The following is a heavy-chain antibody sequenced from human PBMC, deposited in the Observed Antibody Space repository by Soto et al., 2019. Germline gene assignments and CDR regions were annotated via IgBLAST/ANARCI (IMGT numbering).Heavy chain of an antibody. D-gene: IGHD3-22*01. CDR1: VFNFTRPA. Sequence: SVKGSSQTPVFNFTRPAVQWLRQARGQRLARIGLIVVGSGNTNYAQKFQERVTITRDMSRITAYMELSSLRSEDTAVYYCAADLGPVTYYYDSSGYYGNWFGPWGKGTVV. CDR3: AADLGPVTYYYDSSGYYGNWFGP. CDR2: IVVGSGNT. V-gene: IGHV1-58*01. J-gene: IGHJ5*02.